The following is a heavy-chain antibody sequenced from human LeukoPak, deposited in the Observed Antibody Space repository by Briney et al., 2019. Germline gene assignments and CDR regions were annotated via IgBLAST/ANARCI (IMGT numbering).Heavy chain of an antibody. J-gene: IGHJ5*02. CDR2: INPTGDTT. V-gene: IGHV1-46*01. Sequence: ASVKVSCKASGYTFTSHYMHWVRQAPGQGLEWMGVINPTGDTTRYAQKFQGRVTMTRDMSTSTDYMELSSLRSEGTAVYYCAKWVFGGGATLRWFDPWGQGTLVTVSS. CDR3: AKWVFGGGATLRWFDP. CDR1: GYTFTSHY. D-gene: IGHD1-26*01.